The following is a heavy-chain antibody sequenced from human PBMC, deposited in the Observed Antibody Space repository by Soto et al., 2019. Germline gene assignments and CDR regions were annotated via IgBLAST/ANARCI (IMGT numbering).Heavy chain of an antibody. D-gene: IGHD4-17*01. CDR1: GGSISSYY. Sequence: PSETLSLTCTVSGGSISSYYWNWIRQPPGKGLEWIGEINQRGFTKYNPSLTSRVTLSIDTSKKQFSLNMNSVTAADTAVYYCARGPLRSRMDVWGQGTTVTVSS. CDR3: ARGPLRSRMDV. J-gene: IGHJ6*02. CDR2: INQRGFT. V-gene: IGHV4-34*01.